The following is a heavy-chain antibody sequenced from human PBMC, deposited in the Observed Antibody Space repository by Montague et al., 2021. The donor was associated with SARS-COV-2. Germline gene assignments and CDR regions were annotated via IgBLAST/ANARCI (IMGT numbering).Heavy chain of an antibody. D-gene: IGHD3-22*01. V-gene: IGHV4-31*03. CDR1: DGSISSGGYY. J-gene: IGHJ3*02. CDR2: IYHTGST. CDR3: ARDSGYYDSSGYPYDAFDI. Sequence: TLSLTCTVSDGSISSGGYYWSWIRQHPGKGLEWIGYIYHTGSTHYNPSLKSRVTISKETSKNHFSLNLSSVTAADSAVYYCARDSGYYDSSGYPYDAFDIWGQGTKVTVSS.